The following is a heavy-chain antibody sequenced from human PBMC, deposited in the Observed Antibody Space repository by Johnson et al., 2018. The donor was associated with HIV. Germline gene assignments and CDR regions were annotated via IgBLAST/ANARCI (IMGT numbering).Heavy chain of an antibody. Sequence: QMQLVESGGGLVKPGGSLRLSCAASGFTFSDYYMTWIRQAPGKGLEWLSFIRSSGAIIRYADSVKGRFTISRVNAKNSLILQMNSLRDDDTAVYYCARRTVTALFDIWGQGTLVNGSS. CDR2: IRSSGAII. D-gene: IGHD5-18*01. CDR3: ARRTVTALFDI. J-gene: IGHJ3*02. V-gene: IGHV3-11*04. CDR1: GFTFSDYY.